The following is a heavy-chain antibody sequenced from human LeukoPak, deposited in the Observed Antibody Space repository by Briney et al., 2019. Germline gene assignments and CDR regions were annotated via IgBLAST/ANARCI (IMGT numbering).Heavy chain of an antibody. CDR2: ISSSSYI. Sequence: GGSLRLSCAASGFTFSSYSMNWVRQAPGKGLEWVSSISSSSYIYYADSVKGRFTISRDNAKNSLYLQMNSLRAEDTAVYYCARVGYCSSTSCYPYYFDYWGQGTLVTVSS. D-gene: IGHD2-2*01. CDR1: GFTFSSYS. J-gene: IGHJ4*02. CDR3: ARVGYCSSTSCYPYYFDY. V-gene: IGHV3-21*01.